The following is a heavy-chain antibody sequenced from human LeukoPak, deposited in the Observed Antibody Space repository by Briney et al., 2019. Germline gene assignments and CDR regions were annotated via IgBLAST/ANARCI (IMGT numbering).Heavy chain of an antibody. V-gene: IGHV3-72*01. CDR3: SRVLRGCRNGMVV. CDR1: GFTFSAHY. CDR2: TRNKANSYTT. D-gene: IGHD6-19*01. Sequence: SGGSLRLSCAAPGFTFSAHYIDWVRQAPGKGLEWVGRTRNKANSYTTEYAASVKGRFIISRDDSKNSLYLQMNSLKTEDTAVYYRSRVLRGCRNGMVVWGQGTTVTVSS. J-gene: IGHJ6*02.